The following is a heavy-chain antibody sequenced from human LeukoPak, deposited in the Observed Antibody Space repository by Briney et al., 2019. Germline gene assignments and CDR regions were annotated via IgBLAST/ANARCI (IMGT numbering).Heavy chain of an antibody. CDR1: GGSFSGYY. CDR3: ARVAAYSSGHEVPDY. V-gene: IGHV4-34*01. CDR2: INHSGST. D-gene: IGHD3-22*01. Sequence: SETLSLTCAVYGGSFSGYYWSWIRQPPRKGLEWIGEINHSGSTNYNPSLKSRVTISVDTSKNQFSLKLSSVTAADTAVYYCARVAAYSSGHEVPDYWGQGTLVTVSS. J-gene: IGHJ4*02.